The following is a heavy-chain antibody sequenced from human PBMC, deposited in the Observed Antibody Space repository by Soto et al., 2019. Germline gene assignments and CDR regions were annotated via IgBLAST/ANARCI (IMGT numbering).Heavy chain of an antibody. V-gene: IGHV1-2*02. D-gene: IGHD3-3*01. CDR1: GYTFTGYF. CDR2: INPNSGAT. J-gene: IGHJ5*02. CDR3: ARGGGTILAPRP. Sequence: ASVKVSCKASGYTFTGYFIHWVRQAPRQGLEWVGYINPNSGATKYAPRFQGRVTMTSDTSIRTAYMDLSNLRSDDTAVYYCARGGGTILAPRPCGRGTLVTVSS.